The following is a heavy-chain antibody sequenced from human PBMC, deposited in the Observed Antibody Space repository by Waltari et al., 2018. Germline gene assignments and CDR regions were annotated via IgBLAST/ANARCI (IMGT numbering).Heavy chain of an antibody. V-gene: IGHV3-33*01. Sequence: QVELVESGGGGVQPGRTLRISCRAAGCSVSNDGVHVVRQAPGKGLEWLAVMWSDGSSKYYADAVKGRFTVSRDTSKNTLHLQMNSLSAEDTAFYYCARDLGVFSGWDYWGQGTPVAVSS. D-gene: IGHD6-19*01. CDR3: ARDLGVFSGWDY. J-gene: IGHJ4*02. CDR1: GCSVSNDG. CDR2: MWSDGSSK.